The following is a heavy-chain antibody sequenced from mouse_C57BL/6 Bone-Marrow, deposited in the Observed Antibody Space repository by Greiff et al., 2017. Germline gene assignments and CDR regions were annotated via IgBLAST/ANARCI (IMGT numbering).Heavy chain of an antibody. J-gene: IGHJ2*01. Sequence: QVQLQQPGAELVHPGASVKMSCKASGYTFPSYWITWVKQRPGQGLEWIGDIYPGSGSTNYNEKFKSKATLTVDTSSSTAYMQLSSLTSEDSAVYYGERPDQHYGHYWRQGDTLTVST. CDR1: GYTFPSYW. V-gene: IGHV1-55*01. CDR2: IYPGSGST. D-gene: IGHD1-1*01. CDR3: ERPDQHYGHY.